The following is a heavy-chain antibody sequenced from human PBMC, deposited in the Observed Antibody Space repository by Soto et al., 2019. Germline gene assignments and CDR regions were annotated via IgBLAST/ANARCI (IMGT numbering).Heavy chain of an antibody. J-gene: IGHJ6*02. V-gene: IGHV4-59*08. CDR2: IYYSGST. D-gene: IGHD1-26*01. Sequence: PSETLSLTCTFSGGSISSYYWSWIRQPPGKGLEWIGYIYYSGSTNYNPSLKSRVTISVDTSKNQFSLKLSSVTAADTAVYYCARLSYYDYYYYGMDVWGQGTTVTVSS. CDR1: GGSISSYY. CDR3: ARLSYYDYYYYGMDV.